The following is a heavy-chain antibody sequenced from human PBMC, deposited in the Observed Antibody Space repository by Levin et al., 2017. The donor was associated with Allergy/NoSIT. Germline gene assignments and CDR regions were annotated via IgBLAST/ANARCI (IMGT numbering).Heavy chain of an antibody. J-gene: IGHJ6*02. CDR1: GGTFSSYA. CDR3: ARDCSGGSCYSGMDV. Sequence: AASVKVSCKASGGTFSSYAISWVRQAPGQGLEWMGGIIPIFGTANYAQKFQGRVTITADESTSTAYMELSSLRSEDTAVYYCARDCSGGSCYSGMDVWGQGTTVTVSS. CDR2: IIPIFGTA. V-gene: IGHV1-69*13. D-gene: IGHD2-15*01.